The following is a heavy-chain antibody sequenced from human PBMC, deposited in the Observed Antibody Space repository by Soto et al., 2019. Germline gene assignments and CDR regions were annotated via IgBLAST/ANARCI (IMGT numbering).Heavy chain of an antibody. V-gene: IGHV1-18*01. CDR2: VSAYNGDT. Sequence: QVHLVQSGAEVKKPGASVKVSCKASGYNFTSYGFSWLRQAPGQGLEWMGWVSAYNGDTTYTQSLQGRFTMTTDTSTSTAYMELRSLRSDDTAVYYCARDSNDYIWGTTPGYYWGQGTLVTVYS. CDR3: ARDSNDYIWGTTPGYY. J-gene: IGHJ4*02. D-gene: IGHD3-16*01. CDR1: GYNFTSYG.